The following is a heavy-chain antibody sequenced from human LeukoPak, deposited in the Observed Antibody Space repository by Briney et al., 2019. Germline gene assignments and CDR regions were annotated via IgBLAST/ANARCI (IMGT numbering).Heavy chain of an antibody. CDR1: GFTFSSYA. D-gene: IGHD6-13*01. CDR2: ISSNGGST. Sequence: PGGSLRLSCAASGFTFSSYAMHRVRQAPGEGLEYVSAISSNGGSTYYANSVKGRFTISRDNSKNTLYLQMGSLRAEDMAVYYCARALGSSWYPGWFDPWGQGTLVTVSS. J-gene: IGHJ5*02. V-gene: IGHV3-64*01. CDR3: ARALGSSWYPGWFDP.